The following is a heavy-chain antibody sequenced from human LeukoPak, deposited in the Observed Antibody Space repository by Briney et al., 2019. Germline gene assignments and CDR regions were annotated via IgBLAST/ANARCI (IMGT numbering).Heavy chain of an antibody. J-gene: IGHJ4*02. CDR1: GFTFSSYA. CDR2: ISYDGSNK. D-gene: IGHD3-3*01. Sequence: GGSLRLSCAASGFTFSSYAMHWVRQAPGKGLEWVAVISYDGSNKYYADSVKGRFTISRDNSKNTLYLQMNSLRAEDTAVYYCAKTSLRFLEWLLPFDYWGQGTLVTVSS. CDR3: AKTSLRFLEWLLPFDY. V-gene: IGHV3-30*04.